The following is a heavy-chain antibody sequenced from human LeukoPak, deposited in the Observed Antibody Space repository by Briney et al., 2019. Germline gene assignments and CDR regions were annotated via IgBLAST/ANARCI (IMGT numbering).Heavy chain of an antibody. Sequence: GGSLRLSGAASGFTVSSSHMSWVRQAPGKGLEWVSIINSGGSTYYVDSVKGRFIISRDNSKNTLWLQMNSLRAEDTAVYYCARDLGYYGSGKQNYWGQGTLVTVSS. CDR3: ARDLGYYGSGKQNY. D-gene: IGHD3-10*01. CDR2: INSGGST. V-gene: IGHV3-66*01. CDR1: GFTVSSSH. J-gene: IGHJ4*02.